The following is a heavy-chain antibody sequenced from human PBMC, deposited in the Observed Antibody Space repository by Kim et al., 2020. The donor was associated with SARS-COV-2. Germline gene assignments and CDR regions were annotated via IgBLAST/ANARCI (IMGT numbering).Heavy chain of an antibody. D-gene: IGHD2-2*01. CDR3: ARPGIVVVPAVQDYYYYGMDV. J-gene: IGHJ6*02. CDR2: IDPSDSYT. Sequence: GESLKISCKGSGYSFTSYWISWVRQMPGKGLEWMGRIDPSDSYTNYSPSFQGHVTISADKSISTAYLQWSSLKASDTAMYYCARPGIVVVPAVQDYYYYGMDVWGQGTTVTVSS. CDR1: GYSFTSYW. V-gene: IGHV5-10-1*01.